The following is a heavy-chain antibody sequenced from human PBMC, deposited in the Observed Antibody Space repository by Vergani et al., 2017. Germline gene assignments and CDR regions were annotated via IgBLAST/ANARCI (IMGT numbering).Heavy chain of an antibody. J-gene: IGHJ4*02. V-gene: IGHV3-30-3*01. CDR2: ISYDGSNK. CDR1: VFTFSSYA. CDR3: ARGASGDYVSSFDY. Sequence: QVQLVESGGGVDQPGRSLRLSCAASVFTFSSYAMHWVRQAPGKGLAWVAVISYDGSNKYYADSVKGRFTISRDNSKNTLYLQMNSLRAEDTAVYYCARGASGDYVSSFDYWGQGTLVTVSS. D-gene: IGHD4-17*01.